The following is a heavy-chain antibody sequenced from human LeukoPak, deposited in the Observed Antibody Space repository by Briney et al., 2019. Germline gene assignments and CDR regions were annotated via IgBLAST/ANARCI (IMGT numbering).Heavy chain of an antibody. Sequence: AESLNLTCTVSGYTISSYDINWVRQATGQGLEWIGCINHNSSGTNYAHHLQGSVTTTRDTSISTAYMELSSLTSDDTAVYYCARGYWGYWYLDYWGQGTLVTVSS. CDR1: GYTISSYD. CDR2: INHNSSGT. D-gene: IGHD2-8*02. CDR3: ARGYWGYWYLDY. J-gene: IGHJ4*02. V-gene: IGHV1-2*02.